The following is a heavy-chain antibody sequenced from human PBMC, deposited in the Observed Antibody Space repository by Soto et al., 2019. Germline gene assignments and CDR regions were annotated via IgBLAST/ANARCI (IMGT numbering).Heavy chain of an antibody. CDR1: GFTFSSYS. Sequence: GGSLRLSCAASGFTFSSYSMNWVRQAPGKGLEWVSSISSSSSYIYYADSVKGRFTISRDNAKNSLYLQMNSLRAEDTAVYYCARDQGYCSGGSCYDGIWFDYWGQGTLVTVSS. CDR3: ARDQGYCSGGSCYDGIWFDY. D-gene: IGHD2-15*01. V-gene: IGHV3-21*01. J-gene: IGHJ4*02. CDR2: ISSSSSYI.